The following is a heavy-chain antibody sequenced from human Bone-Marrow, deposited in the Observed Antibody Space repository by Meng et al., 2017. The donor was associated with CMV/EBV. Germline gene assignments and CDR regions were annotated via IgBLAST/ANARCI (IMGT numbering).Heavy chain of an antibody. CDR2: IIPIFGTA. CDR3: ARDEGPHYDFWSGYFGITGTNWFDP. D-gene: IGHD3-3*01. J-gene: IGHJ5*02. Sequence: SVKVSCKASGGTFSSYAISWVRQAPGQGLEWMGGIIPIFGTANYAQKFQGRVTITTDESTSTAYMELSSLRSEDTAVYYCARDEGPHYDFWSGYFGITGTNWFDPWGQGTLVTVSS. CDR1: GGTFSSYA. V-gene: IGHV1-69*05.